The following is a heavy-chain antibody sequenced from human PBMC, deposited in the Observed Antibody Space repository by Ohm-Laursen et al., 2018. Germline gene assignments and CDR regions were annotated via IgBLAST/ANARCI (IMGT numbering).Heavy chain of an antibody. V-gene: IGHV3-9*01. CDR3: AKMVGAWDFFDY. J-gene: IGHJ4*02. Sequence: SLRLSCAASGFTFADYAMHWVRQAPGKGLEWVSGITWNSGTITYADSVKGRFTISRDNAKNSLYLQMNSLRAEDTALYYCAKMVGAWDFFDYWGQGTLVIVS. CDR2: ITWNSGTI. CDR1: GFTFADYA. D-gene: IGHD1-26*01.